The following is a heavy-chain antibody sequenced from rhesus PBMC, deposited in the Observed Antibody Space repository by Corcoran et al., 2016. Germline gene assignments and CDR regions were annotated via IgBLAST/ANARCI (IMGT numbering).Heavy chain of an antibody. CDR3: ARGNWNYRTFDF. D-gene: IGHD1-26*01. J-gene: IGHJ3*01. CDR2: IYWENDK. CDR1: GFSLTTSGLG. V-gene: IGHV2-174*01. Sequence: QVTLKESGPALVKPTQTLTLTCTFSGFSLTTSGLGVGWIRQPPGKALEGLALIYWENDKRYSTALKNRLTISKDIYKSQVGLTMTNMDPVDTATYYCARGNWNYRTFDFWGQGLRVTVSS.